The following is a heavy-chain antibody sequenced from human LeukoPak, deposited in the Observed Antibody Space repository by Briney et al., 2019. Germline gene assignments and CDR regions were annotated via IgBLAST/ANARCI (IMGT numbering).Heavy chain of an antibody. J-gene: IGHJ4*02. V-gene: IGHV3-11*01. CDR2: ISSSGNTI. CDR3: AGRRYNWNAIDY. Sequence: GGSLRLSCAASGFTFSDYYMSWIRQAPGKGLEWVSYISSSGNTIYYADSVKGRFTISRDNAKNSLYLQMNSLRAEDTAVYFCAGRRYNWNAIDYWGQGTLVTVSS. D-gene: IGHD1-20*01. CDR1: GFTFSDYY.